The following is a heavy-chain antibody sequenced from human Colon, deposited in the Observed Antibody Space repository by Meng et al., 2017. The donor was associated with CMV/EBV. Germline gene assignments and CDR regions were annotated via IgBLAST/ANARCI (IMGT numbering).Heavy chain of an antibody. D-gene: IGHD5-24*01. CDR3: ARNNFD. J-gene: IGHJ4*02. CDR1: GFTFDDHA. Sequence: GGSLRLSCAASGFTFDDHAMHWVRQVPGKGPEWVAGITWNSETIAYGDSVKGRFTVSRDNAKNSLYLQINSLRAEDTAVYYCARNNFDWGQGTLVTVSS. V-gene: IGHV3-9*01. CDR2: ITWNSETI.